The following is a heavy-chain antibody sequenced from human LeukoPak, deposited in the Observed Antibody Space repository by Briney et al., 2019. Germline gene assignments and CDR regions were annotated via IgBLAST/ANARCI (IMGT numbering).Heavy chain of an antibody. CDR2: IRYDGSNK. V-gene: IGHV3-30*02. Sequence: PGGSLRLSCAASGFTFSSYGMHWVRQAPGKGLEWVAFIRYDGSNKYYADSVKGRFTISRDNSKNTLYLQMNSLRAEDTAVYYCAKDRVRMYSSSAYFDYWGQGTLVTVSS. CDR1: GFTFSSYG. CDR3: AKDRVRMYSSSAYFDY. J-gene: IGHJ4*02. D-gene: IGHD6-6*01.